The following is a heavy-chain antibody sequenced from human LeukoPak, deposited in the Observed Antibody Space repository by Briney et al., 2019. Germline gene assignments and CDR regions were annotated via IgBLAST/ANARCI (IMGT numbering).Heavy chain of an antibody. CDR2: INHSGGT. CDR3: AGFPITVTEVLQPIDY. V-gene: IGHV4-34*01. Sequence: PSETLSLTCAVYGGSFSGYYWSWIRQPPGKGLEWIGEINHSGGTNYNPSLKSRVTISVDSSKNQFSLKLSSVTAADTAVYYCAGFPITVTEVLQPIDYWGQGTLVTVSS. D-gene: IGHD4-11*01. CDR1: GGSFSGYY. J-gene: IGHJ4*02.